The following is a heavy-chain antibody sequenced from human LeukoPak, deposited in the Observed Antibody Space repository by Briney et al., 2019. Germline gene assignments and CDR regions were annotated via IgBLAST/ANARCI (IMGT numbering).Heavy chain of an antibody. J-gene: IGHJ4*02. Sequence: GGSLRLSCAASGFTFSNYNINWVRQAPGKGLEWVSYISSSGSTIYYADSVKGRFTISRDNAKNSLYLQMNSLRAEDTAVYYYVRHSFGYYLDYWGQGTLVTVSS. D-gene: IGHD5-18*01. CDR2: ISSSGSTI. CDR3: VRHSFGYYLDY. CDR1: GFTFSNYN. V-gene: IGHV3-48*04.